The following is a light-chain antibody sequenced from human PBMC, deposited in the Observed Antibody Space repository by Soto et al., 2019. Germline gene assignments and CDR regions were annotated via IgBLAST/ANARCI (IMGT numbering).Light chain of an antibody. CDR3: QQYDNLPPTWT. CDR1: QDIATY. V-gene: IGKV1-33*01. J-gene: IGKJ1*01. Sequence: DIQMTQSPSSLSASVGNRVTITCQASQDIATYLNWYQQKPGKAPNLLIYDASNLETGVPSRFSGGGSGTHFTFTISNLQPEDIAPYSCQQYDNLPPTWTFGQGTKVE. CDR2: DAS.